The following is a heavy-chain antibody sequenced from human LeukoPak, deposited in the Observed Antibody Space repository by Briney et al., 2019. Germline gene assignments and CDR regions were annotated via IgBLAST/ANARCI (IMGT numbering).Heavy chain of an antibody. CDR2: INAGNGNT. D-gene: IGHD1-26*01. CDR3: ARGGVGEWERLDC. Sequence: ASVKVSCKASGYTFTTYAMHWVRQAPGQRLEWMGWINAGNGNTKYSQEFQGRVTITRDTSASTAYMELSSLRSEDMAVYYCARGGVGEWERLDCWGQGTLVTVSS. J-gene: IGHJ4*02. CDR1: GYTFTTYA. V-gene: IGHV1-3*03.